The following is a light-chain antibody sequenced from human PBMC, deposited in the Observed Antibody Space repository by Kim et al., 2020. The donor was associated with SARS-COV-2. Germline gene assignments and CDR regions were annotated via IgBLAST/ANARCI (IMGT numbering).Light chain of an antibody. J-gene: IGLJ2*01. CDR3: SSYTSSSTVV. V-gene: IGLV2-14*03. CDR1: SSDVGGYNY. Sequence: GPSITIACTGTSSDVGGYNYVSWYQQHPGKAPKLMIYDVSNRPSGVSNRFSGSKSGNTASLTISGLQAEDGADYYCSSYTSSSTVVFGGGTQLTVL. CDR2: DVS.